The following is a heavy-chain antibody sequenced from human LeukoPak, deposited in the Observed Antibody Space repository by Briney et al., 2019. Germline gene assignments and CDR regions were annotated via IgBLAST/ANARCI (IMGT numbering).Heavy chain of an antibody. CDR1: GGSISSSNW. D-gene: IGHD6-13*01. CDR3: ARWGSAAGPNYYYYGVDV. J-gene: IGHJ6*02. V-gene: IGHV4-4*02. Sequence: PSETLSLTCAVSGGSISSSNWWNWVRQPPGKGLEWIGEIYHSGSTNYNPSLMSRVTISLDKSKNQFSLNLSSVTAADTAMYYCARWGSAAGPNYYYYGVDVWGQGTTVTVSS. CDR2: IYHSGST.